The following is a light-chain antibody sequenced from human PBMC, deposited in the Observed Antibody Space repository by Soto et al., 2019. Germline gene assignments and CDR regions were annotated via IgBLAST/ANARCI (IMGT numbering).Light chain of an antibody. CDR3: CSYAGSSTLV. Sequence: QSVLTQPASVSGSPGQSITISCTGTSSDVGSYNLVSWYQQHPGKAPKLMIYEVSKRPSGVSHRFSGSKSRNPASLTISGLLVADVAAYYSCSYAGSSTLVFGTGPKVTVL. CDR1: SSDVGSYNL. CDR2: EVS. V-gene: IGLV2-23*02. J-gene: IGLJ1*01.